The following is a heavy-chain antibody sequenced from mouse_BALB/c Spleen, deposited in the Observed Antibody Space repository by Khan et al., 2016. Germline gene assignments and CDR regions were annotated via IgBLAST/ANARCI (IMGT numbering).Heavy chain of an antibody. CDR3: ARANCDY. V-gene: IGHV7-3*02. CDR1: GFTFTDYY. Sequence: EVELVESGGGLVQPGGSLRLSCATSGFTFTDYYMSWVRQPPGKALEWLGFIRNKANGYTTEYSASVKGRFTISRDNSQSILYLQMNTLRAEDSATYYCARANCDYWGQGTTLTVSS. J-gene: IGHJ2*01. CDR2: IRNKANGYTT.